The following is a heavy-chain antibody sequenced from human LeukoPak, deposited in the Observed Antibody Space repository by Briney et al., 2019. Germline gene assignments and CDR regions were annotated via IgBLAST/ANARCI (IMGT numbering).Heavy chain of an antibody. CDR1: GFTFSSYS. V-gene: IGHV3-48*01. J-gene: IGHJ4*02. Sequence: GGSLRLSCAASGFTFSSYSMNWVRQAPGKGLEWVSYISSSSSTIYYADSVKGRFTISRDNAKNSLYLQMNSLRAEDTAVYYCARALTSDYWGQGTLVTVSS. CDR3: ARALTSDY. CDR2: ISSSSSTI.